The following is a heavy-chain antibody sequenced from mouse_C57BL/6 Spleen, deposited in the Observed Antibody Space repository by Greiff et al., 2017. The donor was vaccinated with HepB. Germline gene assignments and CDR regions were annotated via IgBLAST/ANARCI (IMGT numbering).Heavy chain of an antibody. J-gene: IGHJ4*01. D-gene: IGHD2-4*01. Sequence: QVQLQQSGAELVKPGASVKLSCKASGYTFTEYTIHWVKQRSGQGLEWIGWFYPGSGSIKYNEKFKDKATLTADKSSSTVYMELSRLTTEDSAVYVCARHEDYDDYDRDYAMDYCGQVTSVTVSS. V-gene: IGHV1-62-2*01. CDR1: GYTFTEYT. CDR2: FYPGSGSI. CDR3: ARHEDYDDYDRDYAMDY.